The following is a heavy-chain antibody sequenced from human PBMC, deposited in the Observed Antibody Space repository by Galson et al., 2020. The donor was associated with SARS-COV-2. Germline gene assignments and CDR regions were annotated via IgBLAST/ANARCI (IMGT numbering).Heavy chain of an antibody. CDR2: INPNRGGT. CDR3: ASQYYYDSSGYYYREAYYYGMDV. D-gene: IGHD3-22*01. CDR1: GYTFTGYY. V-gene: IGHV1-2*02. J-gene: IGHJ6*02. Sequence: GESLKISCKASGYTFTGYYMHWVRQAPGQGLEWLGWINPNRGGTNYAQKFQGRVTMTRDTSISTAYMELSRLRSDDTAVYYCASQYYYDSSGYYYREAYYYGMDVWGQGTTVTVSS.